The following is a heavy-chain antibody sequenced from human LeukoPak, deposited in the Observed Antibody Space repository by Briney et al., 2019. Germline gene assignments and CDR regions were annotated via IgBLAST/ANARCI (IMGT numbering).Heavy chain of an antibody. CDR2: IKQDGSEK. CDR3: ARPPYGSGSSYFDL. CDR1: GFTFSSYW. D-gene: IGHD3-10*01. V-gene: IGHV3-7*01. Sequence: GGSLRLSCAASGFTFSSYWMSWVRQAPGKGLEWVANIKQDGSEKYYVDSVKGRFTISRDNAKNSLYLQMNSLSAEDTAVYYCARPPYGSGSSYFDLWGRGTLVTVSS. J-gene: IGHJ2*01.